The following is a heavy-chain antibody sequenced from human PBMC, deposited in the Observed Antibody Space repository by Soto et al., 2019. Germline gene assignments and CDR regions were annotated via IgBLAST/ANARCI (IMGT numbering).Heavy chain of an antibody. J-gene: IGHJ4*02. CDR2: ISSSSSYI. CDR1: GFTFSSYS. Sequence: GGSLRLSCAASGFTFSSYSMNWVRQAPGKGLEWVSSISSSSSYIYYADSVKGRFTISRDNAKNSLYLQMNSLRAEDTAVYYCARYPSIVVVPAAIDYWGQGTLVTVSS. CDR3: ARYPSIVVVPAAIDY. D-gene: IGHD2-2*01. V-gene: IGHV3-21*01.